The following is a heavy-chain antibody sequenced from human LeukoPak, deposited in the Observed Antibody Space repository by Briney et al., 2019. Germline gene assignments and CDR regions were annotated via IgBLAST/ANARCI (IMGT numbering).Heavy chain of an antibody. Sequence: SETLSLTCNVSGSSFSNGFFWAWIRQSPGKGLEWIGSIQNGGDSYYNPSLKSRTTMSVDTSKNQFSLKLTSVTATDTAVFYCARGMGRFCTSSSCYLSFVYWGQGTLVTVSS. CDR1: GSSFSNGFF. CDR2: IQNGGDS. D-gene: IGHD2-2*01. CDR3: ARGMGRFCTSSSCYLSFVY. J-gene: IGHJ4*02. V-gene: IGHV4-38-2*02.